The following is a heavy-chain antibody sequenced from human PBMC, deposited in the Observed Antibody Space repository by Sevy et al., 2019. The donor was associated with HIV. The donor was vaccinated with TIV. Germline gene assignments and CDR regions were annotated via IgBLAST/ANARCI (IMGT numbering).Heavy chain of an antibody. CDR1: GFPFSNYA. V-gene: IGHV3-23*01. CDR3: AKRRVQSGLSGGGANFGMDV. Sequence: GSLRLSCAASGFPFSNYAMSWVRQAPGKGLEWVSTLIGGGSRTYYADSVTGRFIISRDNSRNTQYLQMNSLRAEDTAIYYCAKRRVQSGLSGGGANFGMDVCGRGTTVTVSS. J-gene: IGHJ6*02. D-gene: IGHD2-8*02. CDR2: LIGGGSRT.